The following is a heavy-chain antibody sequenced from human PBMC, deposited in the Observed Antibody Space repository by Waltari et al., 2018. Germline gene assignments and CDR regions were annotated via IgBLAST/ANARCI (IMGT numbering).Heavy chain of an antibody. CDR3: ARVPKVGATTRAFDI. V-gene: IGHV4-31*03. D-gene: IGHD1-26*01. CDR2: IYYSGRT. Sequence: QVQLQESGPGLVKPSQTLSLTCTVSGGSISSGGYYWSWIRQHPGKGLEWIGYIYYSGRTYYNPALKSRVTRSVDTSKNQFSLKLSSGTAADTAVYYCARVPKVGATTRAFDIWGQGTMVTVSS. J-gene: IGHJ3*02. CDR1: GGSISSGGYY.